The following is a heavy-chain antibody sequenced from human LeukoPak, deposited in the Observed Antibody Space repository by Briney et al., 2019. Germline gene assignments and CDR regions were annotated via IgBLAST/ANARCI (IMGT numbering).Heavy chain of an antibody. V-gene: IGHV1-8*01. D-gene: IGHD6-19*01. Sequence: ASVKVSCKAFGYSFTSYDLSWVRQATGQGLEWMGWMNPNSGNTGYAQKFQGRVTMTRDTSISTAYMELTSLTSEDTAIYYCARGLAVAGTGYWGQGTLVTVSS. CDR2: MNPNSGNT. J-gene: IGHJ4*02. CDR3: ARGLAVAGTGY. CDR1: GYSFTSYD.